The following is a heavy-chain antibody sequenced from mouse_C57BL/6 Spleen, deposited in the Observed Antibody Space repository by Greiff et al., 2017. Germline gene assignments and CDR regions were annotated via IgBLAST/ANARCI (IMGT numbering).Heavy chain of an antibody. CDR2: IYPGDGDT. J-gene: IGHJ1*03. V-gene: IGHV1-82*01. Sequence: QVQLQQSGPELVKPGASVKISCKASGYAFSSSWLNWVKQRPGKGLEWIGRIYPGDGDTNYNGKFKGKATLTAEKSSSTADMQLSSLASEDSAVYFCARGGDWYFDVWGKGTTVTVSA. CDR1: GYAFSSSW. CDR3: ARGGDWYFDV.